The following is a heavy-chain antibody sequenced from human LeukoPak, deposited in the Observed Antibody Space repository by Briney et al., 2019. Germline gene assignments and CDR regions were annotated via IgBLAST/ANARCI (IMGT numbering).Heavy chain of an antibody. CDR1: GGTFSSYA. V-gene: IGHV1-69*04. D-gene: IGHD5-12*01. CDR3: AMLVAKTEYYFDY. CDR2: IIPILGIA. Sequence: SVKVSCKASGGTFSSYAISWVRQAPGQGLEWMGRIIPILGIANYAQKFQGRVTITADKSTSTAYMELSSLRSEDTAVYYCAMLVAKTEYYFDYWGQGTLVTVSS. J-gene: IGHJ4*02.